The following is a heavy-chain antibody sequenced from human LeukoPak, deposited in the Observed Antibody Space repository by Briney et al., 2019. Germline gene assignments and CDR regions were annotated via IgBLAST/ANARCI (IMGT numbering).Heavy chain of an antibody. CDR1: GGTFSSYA. Sequence: SVKVSCKASGGTFSSYAISWVRQAPGQGLEWMGRIIPILGTANYAQKFQGRVTITTDESTSTAYMELSSLRSEDTAVYYCARDRGYCSSTSCFDFDYWGQGTLVTVSS. J-gene: IGHJ4*02. D-gene: IGHD2-2*01. V-gene: IGHV1-69*11. CDR2: IIPILGTA. CDR3: ARDRGYCSSTSCFDFDY.